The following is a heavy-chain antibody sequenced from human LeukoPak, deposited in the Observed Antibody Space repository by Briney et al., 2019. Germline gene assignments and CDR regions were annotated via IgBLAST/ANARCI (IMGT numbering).Heavy chain of an antibody. CDR3: ARDRVNYFDY. J-gene: IGHJ4*02. V-gene: IGHV3-7*01. CDR2: INQDGSEK. Sequence: GGSLRLSCAASGFTFSTYWVSWVRQAPGKGLEWVANINQDGSEKSYVDSVKGRFTISRDNAKKSLYLQMNSLRAEDTAVYYCARDRVNYFDYWGQGTLVTVSS. CDR1: GFTFSTYW. D-gene: IGHD3-10*01.